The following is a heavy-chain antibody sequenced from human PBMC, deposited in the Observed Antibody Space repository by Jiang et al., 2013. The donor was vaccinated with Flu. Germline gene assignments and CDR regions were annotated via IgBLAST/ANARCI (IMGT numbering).Heavy chain of an antibody. J-gene: IGHJ4*02. CDR2: ISYIGNT. CDR1: GGSITTNSFS. CDR3: ARENSEGHSSGGLDY. D-gene: IGHD6-6*01. V-gene: IGHV4-39*07. Sequence: GSGLVKPSETLSLTCTVSGGSITTNSFSWAWIRQPPGKGLELIGNISYIGNTFYNPSLKSRVTISVDTSKNQFSLTLSSVTAADTAVYFCARENSEGHSSGGLDYWGQGTLVTVSS.